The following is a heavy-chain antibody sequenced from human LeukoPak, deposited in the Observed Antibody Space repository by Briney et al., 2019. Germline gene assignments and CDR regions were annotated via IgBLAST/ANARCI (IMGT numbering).Heavy chain of an antibody. J-gene: IGHJ4*02. CDR3: ARDCMCGLSSPDY. Sequence: GGALRLSCAASEFTLGNYLMSWVRPVPGEGLGWVANINQDGSEKYYVDSVRGRFTISRDNAKNSLNLQMNSLRAEDTAVYYCARDCMCGLSSPDYWGQGTLVTVSS. V-gene: IGHV3-7*01. CDR2: INQDGSEK. CDR1: EFTLGNYL. D-gene: IGHD6-6*01.